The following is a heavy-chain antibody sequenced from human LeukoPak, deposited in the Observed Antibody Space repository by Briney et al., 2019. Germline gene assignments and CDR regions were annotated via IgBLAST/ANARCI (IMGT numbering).Heavy chain of an antibody. CDR1: GFTFNNYA. V-gene: IGHV3-23*01. J-gene: IGHJ4*02. D-gene: IGHD5-18*01. CDR2: INGGAGSS. CDR3: AKGQGYNYGDSIDY. Sequence: GGSLRLSCAASGFTFNNYAMTWVRQAPGKGLEWVSLINGGAGSSYYADSVKGRFTVSRDNSKNTLYLQMNSLGDDDTAIYHCAKGQGYNYGDSIDYWGQGTLVTVSS.